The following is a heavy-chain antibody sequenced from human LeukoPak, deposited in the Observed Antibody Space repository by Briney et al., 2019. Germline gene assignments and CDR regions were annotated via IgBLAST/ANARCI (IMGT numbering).Heavy chain of an antibody. Sequence: TGGSLRLSCEASGFTFSSFGMHWVRQAPGKGLEWVSAISGSGGSTYYADSVKGRFTISRDNSKNTLYLQMNSLRAEDTAVYYCAKDRGKIAPGLAAAGPSFFDYWGQGTLVTVSS. CDR3: AKDRGKIAPGLAAAGPSFFDY. D-gene: IGHD6-13*01. CDR2: ISGSGGST. V-gene: IGHV3-23*01. J-gene: IGHJ4*02. CDR1: GFTFSSFG.